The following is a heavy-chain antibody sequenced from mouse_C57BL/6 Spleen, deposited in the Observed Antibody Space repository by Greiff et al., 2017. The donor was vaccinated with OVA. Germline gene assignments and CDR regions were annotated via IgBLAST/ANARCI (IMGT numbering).Heavy chain of an antibody. V-gene: IGHV1-61*01. Sequence: QVQLQQPGAELVRPGSSVKLSCKASGYTFTSYWMDWVKQRPGQGLEWIGNIYPSDSETHYNHKFKDKATLPVDKSSSTAYMQLSSLTSEDSAVYYCARGGITTVVAFDYWGQGTTLTVSS. D-gene: IGHD1-1*01. J-gene: IGHJ2*01. CDR3: ARGGITTVVAFDY. CDR1: GYTFTSYW. CDR2: IYPSDSET.